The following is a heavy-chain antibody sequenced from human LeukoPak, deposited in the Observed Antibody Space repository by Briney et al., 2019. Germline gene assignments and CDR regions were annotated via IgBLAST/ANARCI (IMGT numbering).Heavy chain of an antibody. D-gene: IGHD3-16*02. CDR3: ARFLFDYDYVWGSYPLDY. Sequence: SVTVSCKASGYTFTSYGISWVRQAPGQGLEWMGGIIPIFGTANYAQKFQGRVTITADESTSTAYMELSSLRSEDTAVYYCARFLFDYDYVWGSYPLDYWGQGTLVTVSS. CDR1: GYTFTSYG. J-gene: IGHJ4*02. CDR2: IIPIFGTA. V-gene: IGHV1-69*13.